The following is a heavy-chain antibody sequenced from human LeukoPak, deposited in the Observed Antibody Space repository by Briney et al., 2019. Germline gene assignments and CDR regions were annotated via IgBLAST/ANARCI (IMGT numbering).Heavy chain of an antibody. J-gene: IGHJ5*02. D-gene: IGHD2-15*01. CDR3: VRGGESTWS. Sequence: GGSLRLSWAASGFTFSSYWMHWVRQAPGKGPVWVSRIDNDGSGTTYADSVKGRFTISRDDAKNTLYLQMNSLRAEDTAVYYCVRGGESTWSWGQGTLVTVSS. CDR2: IDNDGSGT. CDR1: GFTFSSYW. V-gene: IGHV3-74*01.